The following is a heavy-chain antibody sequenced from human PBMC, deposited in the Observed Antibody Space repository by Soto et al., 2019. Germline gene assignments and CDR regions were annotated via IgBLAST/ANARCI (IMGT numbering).Heavy chain of an antibody. J-gene: IGHJ5*02. CDR3: ARWNIVVVVAATGGWFDP. CDR2: IIPIFGTA. D-gene: IGHD2-15*01. V-gene: IGHV1-69*12. Sequence: QVQLVQSGAEVKKPGSSVKVSCKASGGTFSSYAISWVRQAPGPGLEWMGGIIPIFGTANYAQQFQGRVTITADEATSTAYMGLSGLISEDTAVYYCARWNIVVVVAATGGWFDPWCQGTLVTVSS. CDR1: GGTFSSYA.